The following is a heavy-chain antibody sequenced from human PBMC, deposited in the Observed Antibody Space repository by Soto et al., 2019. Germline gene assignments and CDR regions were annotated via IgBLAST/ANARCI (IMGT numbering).Heavy chain of an antibody. V-gene: IGHV4-39*01. CDR3: ARHLAIAPEYSGSYWSNQPVGY. Sequence: QLQLQESGPGLVKPSETLSLTCTVSGGSISSSSYYWGWIRQPPGKGLEWIGIIFYSGSTYYNPSLKSRVTISVDKSKNQSSLKLSSVTAADTAVYYCARHLAIAPEYSGSYWSNQPVGYWGQGTLVTVSS. D-gene: IGHD1-26*01. J-gene: IGHJ4*02. CDR1: GGSISSSSYY. CDR2: IFYSGST.